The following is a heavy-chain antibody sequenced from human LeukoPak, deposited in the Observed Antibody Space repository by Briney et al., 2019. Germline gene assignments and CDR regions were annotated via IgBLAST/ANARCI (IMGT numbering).Heavy chain of an antibody. CDR3: ARDTFDSRGTDY. J-gene: IGHJ4*02. CDR2: IIPIFGTA. Sequence: SVKVSCKASGGTFSSYAISWVRQAPGQGLEWMGGIIPIFGTANYAQKFQGRVTITADESTSTAYMELSSLRSEDTAVYYCARDTFDSRGTDYWGQGTLVTVSS. D-gene: IGHD3-22*01. V-gene: IGHV1-69*13. CDR1: GGTFSSYA.